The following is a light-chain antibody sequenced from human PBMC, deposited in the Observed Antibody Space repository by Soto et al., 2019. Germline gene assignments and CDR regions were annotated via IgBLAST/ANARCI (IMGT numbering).Light chain of an antibody. CDR1: QSVSSN. J-gene: IGKJ1*01. V-gene: IGKV3-15*01. CDR2: GAS. CDR3: QQYNNFLT. Sequence: EIVMTQSPATLSVSPGERATLSCRASQSVSSNLAWYQQKPGQAPRLLIYGASTMATGIPARFSGSGSGTEFTLIISSLQSADFAVYYWQQYNNFLTFGQGTKVEIK.